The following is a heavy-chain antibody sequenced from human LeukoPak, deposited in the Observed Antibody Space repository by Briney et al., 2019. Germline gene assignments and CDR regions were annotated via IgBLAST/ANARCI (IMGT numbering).Heavy chain of an antibody. V-gene: IGHV4-61*01. D-gene: IGHD6-19*01. CDR2: IYYSGST. J-gene: IGHJ4*02. CDR3: ARTPASYSSGWLTFDY. CDR1: GYSISSGYY. Sequence: SETLSLTCTVSGYSISSGYYWGWIRQPPGKGLEWIGYIYYSGSTNYNPSLKSRVTISVDTSKNQFSLKLSSVTAADTAVYYCARTPASYSSGWLTFDYWGQGTLVTVSS.